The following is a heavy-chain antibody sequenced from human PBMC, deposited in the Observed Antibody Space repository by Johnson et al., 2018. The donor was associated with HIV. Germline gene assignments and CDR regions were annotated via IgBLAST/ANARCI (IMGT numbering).Heavy chain of an antibody. V-gene: IGHV3-30*04. D-gene: IGHD1-1*01. CDR1: GFTYSSYA. CDR2: ISYDGSNK. J-gene: IGHJ3*02. CDR3: ARGDIGWNDDFAFGI. Sequence: QVQLMESGGGVVQPGRSLRLYCVVSGFTYSSYAMHWVRQAPGKGLEWVAVISYDGSNKYYADSVKGRFPISRDNSKNTLYLQMNSLRGEDTAVYYCARGDIGWNDDFAFGIWGQGTMVTVSS.